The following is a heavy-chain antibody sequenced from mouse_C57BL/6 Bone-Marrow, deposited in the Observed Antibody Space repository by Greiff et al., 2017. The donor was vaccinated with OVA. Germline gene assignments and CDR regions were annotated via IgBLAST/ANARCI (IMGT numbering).Heavy chain of an antibody. D-gene: IGHD2-5*01. V-gene: IGHV5-4*01. Sequence: EVQRVESGGGLVKPGGSLKLSCAASGFTFSSYAMSWVRQTPEKRLAWVATISDGGSYTYYPDNVKGRFTISRDNAKNNLYLQMSHLKSEDTAMYYCARDSYYSNYVGYWGQGTTLTVSS. J-gene: IGHJ2*01. CDR2: ISDGGSYT. CDR1: GFTFSSYA. CDR3: ARDSYYSNYVGY.